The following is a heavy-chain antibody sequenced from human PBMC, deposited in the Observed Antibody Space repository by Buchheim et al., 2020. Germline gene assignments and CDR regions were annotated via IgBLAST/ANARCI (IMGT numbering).Heavy chain of an antibody. J-gene: IGHJ5*01. CDR3: AREFDS. CDR1: GGSISSGHYH. Sequence: QVQLQESGPGLVKPSQTLSLTCTVSGGSISSGHYHWSWIRQPAGKGLEWIGRLLPSGTTYYNPSLESRVTISVDTSKNQLSLKLNSVTAADTAVYYCAREFDSWGQGTL. V-gene: IGHV4-61*02. CDR2: LLPSGTT.